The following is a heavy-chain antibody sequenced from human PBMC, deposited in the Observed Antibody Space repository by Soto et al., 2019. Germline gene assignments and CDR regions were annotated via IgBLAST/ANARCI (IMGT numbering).Heavy chain of an antibody. J-gene: IGHJ4*02. CDR1: GGSVSSGSDY. D-gene: IGHD6-13*01. V-gene: IGHV4-61*01. CDR2: IYNSGST. CDR3: ASGSSASAYIDY. Sequence: SETLSLTCTVSGGSVSSGSDYWSWIRQPPGRGLEWIGYIYNSGSTDYNTSLKSRVTISVDTSKNQFSLKLTSVTAADTAVYYCASGSSASAYIDYWGQGTQVNVSS.